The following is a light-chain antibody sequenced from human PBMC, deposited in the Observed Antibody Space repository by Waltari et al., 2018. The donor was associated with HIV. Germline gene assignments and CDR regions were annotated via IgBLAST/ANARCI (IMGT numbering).Light chain of an antibody. CDR1: SSDVGGYND. Sequence: QSALTQPPSASGSPGQSVTISCTGTSSDVGGYNDVSWYQHHPGKAPKLMVYEVSKRPSGDPDRFSGSKSGNTASLTVSGLQAEDEAEYYCSSYAGSNKGVFGGGTKLTVL. CDR2: EVS. J-gene: IGLJ3*02. V-gene: IGLV2-8*01. CDR3: SSYAGSNKGV.